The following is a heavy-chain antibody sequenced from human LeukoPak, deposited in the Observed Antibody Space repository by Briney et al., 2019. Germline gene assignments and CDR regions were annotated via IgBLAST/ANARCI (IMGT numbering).Heavy chain of an antibody. D-gene: IGHD4-17*01. CDR2: IYHSGGT. CDR1: GYSISSGYY. J-gene: IGHJ4*02. CDR3: ASTITVTTDY. Sequence: SETLSLTCTVSGYSISSGYYWGWIRQPPGKGLEWIGSIYHSGGTYYNPSLKSRVTISVDTSKNQFSLKLTSVTAADTAVYYCASTITVTTDYWGQGTLVTVSS. V-gene: IGHV4-38-2*02.